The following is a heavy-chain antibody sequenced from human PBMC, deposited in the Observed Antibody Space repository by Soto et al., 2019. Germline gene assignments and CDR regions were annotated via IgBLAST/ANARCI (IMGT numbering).Heavy chain of an antibody. V-gene: IGHV4-34*01. D-gene: IGHD5-12*01. Sequence: QVQLQQWGAGLLKPSETLSLTCAVYGGSFSGYYWSWIRQPPGKGLEWIGEINHSGSTNYNPSLKSRVTISVDTSKNQFSLKLSPVTAADTAVYYCARGYSCYDGAGYWGQGTLVTVSS. J-gene: IGHJ4*02. CDR2: INHSGST. CDR3: ARGYSCYDGAGY. CDR1: GGSFSGYY.